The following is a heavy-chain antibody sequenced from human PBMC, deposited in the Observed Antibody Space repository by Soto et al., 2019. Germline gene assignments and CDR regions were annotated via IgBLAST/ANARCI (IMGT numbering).Heavy chain of an antibody. D-gene: IGHD3-9*01. CDR2: IYYSGST. CDR3: ARSSNRYYQARHGHFDY. Sequence: SETLSLTCTVSGGSISSYYWSWIRQPPGKGLEWIGYIYYSGSTNYNPSLKSRVTISVDTSKNQFSLKLSSVTAADTAVDYCARSSNRYYQARHGHFDYWGQGTLVTVSS. CDR1: GGSISSYY. J-gene: IGHJ4*02. V-gene: IGHV4-59*01.